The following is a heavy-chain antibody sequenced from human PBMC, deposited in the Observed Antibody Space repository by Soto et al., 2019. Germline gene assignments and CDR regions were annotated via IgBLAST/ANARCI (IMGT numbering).Heavy chain of an antibody. Sequence: PGGSLRLSFAASGFTFSSYEMNWVRQAPGKGLEWVSYISSTGTSMDYADSVKGRFTISRDNAKNSLFLQLNSLRDEDTAVYYCARETHFIDYWGQGTLVSVSA. CDR1: GFTFSSYE. CDR2: ISSTGTSM. J-gene: IGHJ4*02. CDR3: ARETHFIDY. V-gene: IGHV3-48*03.